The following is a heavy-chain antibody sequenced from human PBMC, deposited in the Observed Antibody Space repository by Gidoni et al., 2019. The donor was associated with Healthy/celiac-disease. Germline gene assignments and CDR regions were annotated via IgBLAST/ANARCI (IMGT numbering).Heavy chain of an antibody. CDR1: GFTFSSYS. CDR2: ISSSSSYI. D-gene: IGHD3-10*01. J-gene: IGHJ4*02. Sequence: EVQLVESGGGLVKPGGSLRLSCAASGFTFSSYSLNWVRQAPGKGLEWFSSISSSSSYIYYADSVKGRFTISRDNAKNSLYLQMNSLRAEDTAVYYCARDPTRYYYGSGSYYSAFDYWGQGTLVTVSS. CDR3: ARDPTRYYYGSGSYYSAFDY. V-gene: IGHV3-21*01.